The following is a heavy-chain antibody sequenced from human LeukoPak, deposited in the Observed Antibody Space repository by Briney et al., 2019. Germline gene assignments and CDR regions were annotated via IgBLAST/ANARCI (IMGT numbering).Heavy chain of an antibody. D-gene: IGHD3-22*01. CDR2: MNPNSGIT. Sequence: ASVKVSCKASGYTFSSYDINWVRQATGQGLEWMGWMNPNSGITNYAQQFQGRVSMTRDTSISTAYMELSRLRSDDTAVYYCARGSINYYDSSGYHNFDYWGQGTLVTVSS. V-gene: IGHV1-8*01. CDR3: ARGSINYYDSSGYHNFDY. J-gene: IGHJ4*02. CDR1: GYTFSSYD.